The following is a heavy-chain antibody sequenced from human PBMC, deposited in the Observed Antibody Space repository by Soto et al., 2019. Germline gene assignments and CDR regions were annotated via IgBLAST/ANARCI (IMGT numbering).Heavy chain of an antibody. D-gene: IGHD3-10*01. Sequence: PSETLSLTCTGSGGSISSGGYYWIWIRQHPGKGLEWIGYIYYSGSTYYNPSLKSRVTISVDTSKNQFSLKLSCVTAADTAVYYCARASWFGELYYFDYWGQGTLVTVSS. CDR1: GGSISSGGYY. CDR2: IYYSGST. V-gene: IGHV4-31*03. CDR3: ARASWFGELYYFDY. J-gene: IGHJ4*02.